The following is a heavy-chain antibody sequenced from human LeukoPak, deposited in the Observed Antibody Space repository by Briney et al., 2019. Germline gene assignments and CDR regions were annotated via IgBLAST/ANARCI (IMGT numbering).Heavy chain of an antibody. Sequence: SETLSLTCTVSGGSISSYYWNWIRQPPGKGLEWIGEINHSGSTNYNPSLKSRVTISVDTSKNQFSLKLSSVTAADTAVYYCARRAHYYYYYYMDVWGKGTTVTVCS. J-gene: IGHJ6*03. CDR1: GGSISSYY. V-gene: IGHV4-34*01. CDR3: ARRAHYYYYYYMDV. CDR2: INHSGST.